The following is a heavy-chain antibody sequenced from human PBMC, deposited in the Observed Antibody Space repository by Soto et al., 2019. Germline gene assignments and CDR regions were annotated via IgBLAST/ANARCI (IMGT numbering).Heavy chain of an antibody. J-gene: IGHJ6*02. CDR1: EFTFSNYG. Sequence: QVQLVESGGGVVQPGRSLRLSCAASEFTFSNYGMHWVRQAPGKGLEWVAVIWYDGSDQYYGDSEKGRFTISRDNSKNTLYLQMNSLRAEDTAVYYCARDLNTSPQYGGYYYGMDVWGQGTTVTVSS. D-gene: IGHD2-2*01. CDR3: ARDLNTSPQYGGYYYGMDV. CDR2: IWYDGSDQ. V-gene: IGHV3-33*01.